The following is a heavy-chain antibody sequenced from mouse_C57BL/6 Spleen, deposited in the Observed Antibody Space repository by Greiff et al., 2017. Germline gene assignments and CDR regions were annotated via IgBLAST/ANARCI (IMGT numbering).Heavy chain of an antibody. D-gene: IGHD2-4*01. CDR1: GYTFTSYW. CDR3: ARAGLGDYDWFAY. Sequence: VQLQQPGAELVRPGSSVKLSCKASGYTFTSYWMHWVKQRPIQGLEWIGNIDPSDSETHYNQKFKDKATLTVDKSSSTAYMQLSSLTSEDSAVYYCARAGLGDYDWFAYWGQGTLVTVSA. V-gene: IGHV1-52*01. J-gene: IGHJ3*01. CDR2: IDPSDSET.